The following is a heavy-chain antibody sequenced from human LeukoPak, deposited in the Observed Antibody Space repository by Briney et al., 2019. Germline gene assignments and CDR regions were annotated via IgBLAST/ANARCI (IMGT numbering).Heavy chain of an antibody. J-gene: IGHJ6*03. Sequence: GGSLRLSCAASGFTFSDYYMSWIRQAPGKGLEWVSYISSSGSTIYYADSVKGRFTISRDNAKNSLYLQMNSLRAEDTAVYYCARLYYDFWSGYHLDHYYYMDVWGKGTTVTVSS. CDR2: ISSSGSTI. CDR3: ARLYYDFWSGYHLDHYYYMDV. CDR1: GFTFSDYY. V-gene: IGHV3-11*04. D-gene: IGHD3-3*01.